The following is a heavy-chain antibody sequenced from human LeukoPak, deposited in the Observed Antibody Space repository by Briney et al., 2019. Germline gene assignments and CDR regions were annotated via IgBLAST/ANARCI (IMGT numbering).Heavy chain of an antibody. CDR3: ARAAGYSSSSQDNWFDP. CDR2: IYYSGST. CDR1: GGSIRSSH. D-gene: IGHD6-6*01. Sequence: KPSETLSLTCTVSGGSIRSSHWSWIRQPPGKGLEWIGYIYYSGSTNYNPSLKSRVTISVDTSKNQFSLKLSSVTAADTAVYYCARAAGYSSSSQDNWFDPWGQGTLVTVSS. J-gene: IGHJ5*02. V-gene: IGHV4-59*01.